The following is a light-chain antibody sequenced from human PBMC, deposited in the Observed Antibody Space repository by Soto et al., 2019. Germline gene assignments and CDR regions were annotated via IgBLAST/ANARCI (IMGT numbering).Light chain of an antibody. V-gene: IGKV1-9*01. CDR2: AAS. Sequence: IQLTQSPSSLSASVGDRVTITCRASQDIAIYLAWYQQKPGEAPKLLIYAASTLYGGVPSRFSGSGSGTDFALTITSLQPEDIATYYCQQYENLPTVGQGTRLEI. CDR1: QDIAIY. J-gene: IGKJ5*01. CDR3: QQYENLPT.